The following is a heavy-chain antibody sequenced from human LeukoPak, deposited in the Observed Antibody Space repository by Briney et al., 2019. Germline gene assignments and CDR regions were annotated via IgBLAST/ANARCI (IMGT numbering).Heavy chain of an antibody. Sequence: ASVKVSCKVSGYSLCSYDINWVRQATGQGLEWMGWMNPRSGDTGHAQKFQGRLIMTRNTSISTAYMELRSLRSEDTAVYYCTRRLATTVSKAWFDPWGQGTLVTVSS. V-gene: IGHV1-8*01. CDR1: GYSLCSYD. CDR2: MNPRSGDT. D-gene: IGHD4-11*01. J-gene: IGHJ5*02. CDR3: TRRLATTVSKAWFDP.